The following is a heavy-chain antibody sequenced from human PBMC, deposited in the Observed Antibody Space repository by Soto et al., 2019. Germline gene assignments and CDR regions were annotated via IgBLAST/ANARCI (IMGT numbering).Heavy chain of an antibody. J-gene: IGHJ2*01. Sequence: EVQLVESGGGLVKPGGSLRLSCAASGFTFSSYSMNWVRQAPGKGLEWVSSISSSSSYIYYADSVKGRFTISRDNAKNSLYLQMNSLRAEDTAVYYCARAPHFGLYSFDLWGRGTLVTVSS. CDR1: GFTFSSYS. V-gene: IGHV3-21*01. CDR2: ISSSSSYI. CDR3: ARAPHFGLYSFDL. D-gene: IGHD3-10*01.